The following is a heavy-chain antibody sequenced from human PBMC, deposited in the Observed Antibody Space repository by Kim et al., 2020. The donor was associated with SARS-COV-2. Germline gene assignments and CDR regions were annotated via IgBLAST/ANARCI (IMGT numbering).Heavy chain of an antibody. V-gene: IGHV3-11*01. CDR3: AKGSLWGGAY. CDR1: GFTFRDFS. J-gene: IGHJ4*02. CDR2: ISGSGSAI. Sequence: GGSLRLSCAASGFTFRDFSMSWIRQTPGKGLEWLSYISGSGSAIYYADSVKGRFTISRDNAKNSLYLQMNSLRVEDTAVYYCAKGSLWGGAYWGQGTLVT. D-gene: IGHD3-10*01.